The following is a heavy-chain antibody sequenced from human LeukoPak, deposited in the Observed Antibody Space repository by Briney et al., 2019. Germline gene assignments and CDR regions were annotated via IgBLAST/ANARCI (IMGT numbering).Heavy chain of an antibody. J-gene: IGHJ3*01. CDR2: IKQDGNDK. Sequence: GGSLRLSCAASGFTFSNYWMNWVRQAPGIGLEWVANIKQDGNDKYYVDSVKGRFTISRDSAKNSLYLQMNSLRAEDTAVYYCARGPYYNPSDDFDLWGQGTVVTVFS. D-gene: IGHD3-10*01. CDR1: GFTFSNYW. CDR3: ARGPYYNPSDDFDL. V-gene: IGHV3-7*02.